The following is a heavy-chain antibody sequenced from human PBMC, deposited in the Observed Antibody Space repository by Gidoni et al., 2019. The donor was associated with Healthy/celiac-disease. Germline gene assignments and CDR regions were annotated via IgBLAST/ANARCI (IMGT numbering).Heavy chain of an antibody. V-gene: IGHV4-34*03. CDR3: SRGPWPFLGSRGRRFGYQYYHLDV. Sequence: QVQLQQWGAGLLKPSETLSLTCAVYGGSFSGYYWRWIRQPPGKGLEWNGKINHSGSTHYNPFLKGRGHIPGEPAQNQVSPEVSSVTAADKGFYFLSRGPWPFLGSRGRRFGYQYYHLDVLGKGTTVTVSS. CDR1: GGSFSGYY. J-gene: IGHJ6*03. D-gene: IGHD3-16*01. CDR2: INHSGST.